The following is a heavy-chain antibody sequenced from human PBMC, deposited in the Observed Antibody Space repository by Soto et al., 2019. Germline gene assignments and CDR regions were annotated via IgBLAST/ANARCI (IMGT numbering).Heavy chain of an antibody. J-gene: IGHJ4*01. CDR3: ARALRYSSTSRIHF. Sequence: QVQLVQSGAEVEKPGASVKVSCKASGYTFTTYDFNWVRQAPGHGLEWMGWMNPDTGNTGYAPKLQGRVPMTRDTSGSREFMARRGLTAEVAGVYSCARALRYSSTSRIHFWGPGPLVTVSS. D-gene: IGHD2-2*01. CDR2: MNPDTGNT. CDR1: GYTFTTYD. V-gene: IGHV1-8*01.